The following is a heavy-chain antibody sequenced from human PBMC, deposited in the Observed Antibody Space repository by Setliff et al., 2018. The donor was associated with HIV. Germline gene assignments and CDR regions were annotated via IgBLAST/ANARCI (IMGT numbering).Heavy chain of an antibody. V-gene: IGHV3-48*01. J-gene: IGHJ6*03. CDR2: LGKSNSRM. CDR3: AREIRAGDYPPYNYYFYMDV. D-gene: IGHD4-17*01. CDR1: GFTFRDYS. Sequence: GGSLRLSCTASGFTFRDYSMNWVRQAPGKGLEWVSYLGKSNSRMTYAGSVKGRFTISGDNAKNTLYLQMNSLTSEDTAVYYCAREIRAGDYPPYNYYFYMDVWGKGTTVTVSS.